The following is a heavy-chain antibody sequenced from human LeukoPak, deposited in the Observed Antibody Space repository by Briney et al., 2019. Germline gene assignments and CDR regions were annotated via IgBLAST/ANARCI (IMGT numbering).Heavy chain of an antibody. CDR3: ARHPRWLSTRGAFDI. V-gene: IGHV4-34*01. D-gene: IGHD3-22*01. CDR2: INHSGST. Sequence: SETLSLTCAVYGGSFSGYYWSWIRQPPGKGLEWIGEINHSGSTNYNPSLKSRVTISVDTSKNQFSLKLSSVTAADTAVYYCARHPRWLSTRGAFDIWGQGTMVTVSS. CDR1: GGSFSGYY. J-gene: IGHJ3*02.